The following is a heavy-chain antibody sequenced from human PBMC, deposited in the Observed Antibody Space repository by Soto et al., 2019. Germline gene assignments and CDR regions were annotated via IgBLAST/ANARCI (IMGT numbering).Heavy chain of an antibody. CDR2: MQPSTGRT. D-gene: IGHD1-26*01. V-gene: IGHV1-8*01. CDR3: ARGVSAGVDY. CDR1: GYSFTSLD. J-gene: IGHJ4*02. Sequence: ASVKVSCKASGYSFTSLDINWVRQTAGQGLEWMGWMQPSTGRTGYAQKFQGRVTMTRDTSINTAYMELTTLTSGDTAFYYCARGVSAGVDYWGQGTLVTSPQ.